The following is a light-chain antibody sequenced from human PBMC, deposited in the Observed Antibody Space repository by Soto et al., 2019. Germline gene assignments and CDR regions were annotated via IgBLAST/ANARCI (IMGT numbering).Light chain of an antibody. Sequence: AIQMTQSPSSLSASVGDTVTITCRASQGIRNELAWYQQRPGKAPNLLIYASSNLLSGVPSRFRGSGSGTDFTLTIRGLQPDDFATYYCLQDYGYPRTFGQGTKVEI. J-gene: IGKJ1*01. CDR3: LQDYGYPRT. CDR2: ASS. CDR1: QGIRNE. V-gene: IGKV1-6*01.